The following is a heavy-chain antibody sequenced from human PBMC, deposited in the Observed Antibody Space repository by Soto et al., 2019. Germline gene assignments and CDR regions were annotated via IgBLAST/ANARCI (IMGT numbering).Heavy chain of an antibody. CDR2: IYHSEST. D-gene: IGHD3-22*01. J-gene: IGHJ5*02. CDR1: GFSISSGYF. V-gene: IGHV4-38-2*01. CDR3: AGASSGFYWFEP. Sequence: PSETLSLTCAVSGFSISSGYFWGWIRQPPGKGPGWLGSIYHSESTYYNPSVKGRVTISVDRSKNKFSLKMSSMTAADTAEYYGAGASSGFYWFEPWGQGTLV.